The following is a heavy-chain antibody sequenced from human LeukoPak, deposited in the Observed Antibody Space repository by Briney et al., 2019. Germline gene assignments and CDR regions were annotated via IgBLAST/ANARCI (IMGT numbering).Heavy chain of an antibody. V-gene: IGHV1-2*02. J-gene: IGHJ3*02. CDR2: INPNSGVT. Sequence: ASVKVSCKASGYTFTDSYVHWVRQAPGQGLEWMGWINPNSGVTNCAQKFQGRVTMTRDTSISTAYMELSSLKSDDTAVYYCARDRNSGSSLDIWGQGTMLTVSS. CDR1: GYTFTDSY. CDR3: ARDRNSGSSLDI. D-gene: IGHD6-6*01.